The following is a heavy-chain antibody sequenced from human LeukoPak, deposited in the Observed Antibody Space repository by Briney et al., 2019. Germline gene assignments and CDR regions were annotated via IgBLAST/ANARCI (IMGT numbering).Heavy chain of an antibody. V-gene: IGHV1-46*01. CDR1: GYTFTSQY. Sequence: ASEKVPCKASGYTFTSQYMHWVRQAPGQGLELMGIINTSGGSTSYAQKFQGRVTMTRDTSTSTVYMELSSLRSEDTAVYYCARDGGYFDYWGRGTLVTVSS. CDR3: ARDGGYFDY. CDR2: INTSGGST. J-gene: IGHJ4*02.